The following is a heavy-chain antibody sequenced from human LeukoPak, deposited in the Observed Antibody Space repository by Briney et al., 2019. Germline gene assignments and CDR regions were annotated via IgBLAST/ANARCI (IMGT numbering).Heavy chain of an antibody. Sequence: GGSLRLSCAASGFTFSDYYMSWIRQAPGKGLEWVSYISYSGTTIYYADSVKGRFTISRDNAKNTLYLQMNSLRAEDTAVYYCARDFMYNVNCAGCWSQPTLVTVS. CDR2: ISYSGTTI. CDR1: GFTFSDYY. V-gene: IGHV3-11*04. J-gene: IGHJ4*02. D-gene: IGHD1-14*01. CDR3: ARDFMYNVNCAGC.